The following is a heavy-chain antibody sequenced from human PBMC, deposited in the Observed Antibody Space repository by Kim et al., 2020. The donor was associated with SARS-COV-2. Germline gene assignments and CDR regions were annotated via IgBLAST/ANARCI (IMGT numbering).Heavy chain of an antibody. V-gene: IGHV3-9*01. J-gene: IGHJ1*01. D-gene: IGHD3-22*01. CDR1: GFIFSKHA. CDR3: VKDVPGTPMISGAGLQH. Sequence: GGSLRLSCAGSGFIFSKHAMHWVRQVPGKGLEWVSSINWNGGIKGYAASVKGRFTISRDNDKSSLFLQMNSLTPEDTALYHGVKDVPGTPMISGAGLQHWGLGTLVTVSS. CDR2: INWNGGIK.